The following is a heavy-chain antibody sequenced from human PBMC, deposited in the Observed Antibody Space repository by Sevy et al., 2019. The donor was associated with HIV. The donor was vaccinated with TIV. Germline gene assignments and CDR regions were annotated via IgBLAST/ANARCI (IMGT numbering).Heavy chain of an antibody. V-gene: IGHV3-23*01. CDR3: ARAPTVANGY. CDR2: ISDGGGTT. Sequence: GGSLRLSCAASGFTFRNYVMNWVRQPPGKGLEWVSVISDGGGTTYYADSVKGRFTISRDDSKSTLYLQMNSLRAEDTAVYYCARAPTVANGYWGQGTLVTVSS. J-gene: IGHJ4*02. D-gene: IGHD4-17*01. CDR1: GFTFRNYV.